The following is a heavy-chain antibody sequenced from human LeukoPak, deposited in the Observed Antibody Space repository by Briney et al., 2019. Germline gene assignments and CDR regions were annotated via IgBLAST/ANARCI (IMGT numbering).Heavy chain of an antibody. CDR2: ITGNGATT. V-gene: IGHV3-23*01. D-gene: IGHD5-18*01. Sequence: PGGPLRLSCAASGFSFSNYGMNWVRQAPGKGLEWVSGITGNGATTYYADSVKGRFTISRDNSRNTVYLQMNSLRAEDTAVYYCANDLGWIQLNLERGQGTLVTVSS. J-gene: IGHJ4*02. CDR3: ANDLGWIQLNLE. CDR1: GFSFSNYG.